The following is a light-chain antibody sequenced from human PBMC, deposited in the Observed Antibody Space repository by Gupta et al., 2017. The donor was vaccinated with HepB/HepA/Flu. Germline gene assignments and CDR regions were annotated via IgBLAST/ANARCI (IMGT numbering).Light chain of an antibody. J-gene: IGLJ2*01. Sequence: QSALTHPASVSGSPGQSITISCTGTSSDVGGYNYVSWYQQHPGKAPKLMIYDVSNRPSGVSNRVSGSKSGNTASLTISGLQAEDEADYYCSSYTSSSTPVPVVFGGGTKLTVL. CDR2: DVS. CDR1: SSDVGGYNY. V-gene: IGLV2-14*03. CDR3: SSYTSSSTPVPVV.